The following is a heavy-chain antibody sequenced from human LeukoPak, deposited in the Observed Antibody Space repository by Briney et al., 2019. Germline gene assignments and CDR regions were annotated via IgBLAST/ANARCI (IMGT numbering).Heavy chain of an antibody. CDR2: IYTSGST. D-gene: IGHD2-2*01. CDR3: ARADIVVVPAARGGD. V-gene: IGHV4-61*02. CDR1: GGSISSGSYY. J-gene: IGHJ4*02. Sequence: SETLSLTCTVSGGSISSGSYYWSWIRQPAGKGLEWIGRIYTSGSTNYNPSLKSRVTISVDTSKNQFSLKLSSVTAADTAVYYCARADIVVVPAARGGDWGQGTLVTVSS.